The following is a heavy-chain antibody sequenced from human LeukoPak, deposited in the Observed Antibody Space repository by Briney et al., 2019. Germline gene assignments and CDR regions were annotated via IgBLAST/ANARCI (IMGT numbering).Heavy chain of an antibody. J-gene: IGHJ4*02. Sequence: VKVSCKASGYTFTSYAMHWVRQAPGQRLEWMGWINAGNGNTKYSQKFQGRVTITRDTSASTAYMELSSLRSEDTAVYYCARVGVPGIAAAGTWLFDYWGQGTLVTVSS. CDR3: ARVGVPGIAAAGTWLFDY. D-gene: IGHD6-13*01. CDR2: INAGNGNT. CDR1: GYTFTSYA. V-gene: IGHV1-3*01.